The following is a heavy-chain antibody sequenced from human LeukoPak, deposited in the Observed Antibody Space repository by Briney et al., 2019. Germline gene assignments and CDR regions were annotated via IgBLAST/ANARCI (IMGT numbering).Heavy chain of an antibody. CDR1: GFSFSAYW. D-gene: IGHD4-17*01. J-gene: IGHJ4*02. V-gene: IGHV3-48*04. CDR2: ITTSGRTI. CDR3: ARGEDYGTNSFDY. Sequence: GSLRLSCAASGFSFSAYWMTWVRQAPGKGLEWVSYITTSGRTIYYADSVKGRFTISRDNAKNSLYLQMNSLRAEDTAVYYCARGEDYGTNSFDYWGQGTLVTVSS.